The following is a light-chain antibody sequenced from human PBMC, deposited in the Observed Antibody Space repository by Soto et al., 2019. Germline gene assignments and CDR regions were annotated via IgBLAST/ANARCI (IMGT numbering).Light chain of an antibody. CDR1: QSLRSNF. CDR3: QQYNNWPWT. V-gene: IGKV3D-20*02. CDR2: DAS. J-gene: IGKJ1*01. Sequence: ENGLTTSPGTLAFSPGERATLSCTASQSLRSNFLAWYQQKPGQAPRLLIYDASSRAAGIPDRFSGSGSGTDFTLTISSLQSEDLAVYYCQQYNNWPWTFGQGTKVDIK.